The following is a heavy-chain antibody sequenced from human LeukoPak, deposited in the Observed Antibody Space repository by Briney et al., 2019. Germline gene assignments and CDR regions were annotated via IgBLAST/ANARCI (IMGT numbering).Heavy chain of an antibody. J-gene: IGHJ6*02. CDR3: AREGPARCSSTSCYPI. V-gene: IGHV4-34*01. D-gene: IGHD2-2*01. CDR1: GGSFSGYY. Sequence: SETLSLTCAVYGGSFSGYYWSWIRQPPGKGLEWIGEINHSGSTNYNPSLKSRVTISVDTSKNQFSLKLSSVTAADTAVYYCAREGPARCSSTSCYPIWGQGTTVTVSS. CDR2: INHSGST.